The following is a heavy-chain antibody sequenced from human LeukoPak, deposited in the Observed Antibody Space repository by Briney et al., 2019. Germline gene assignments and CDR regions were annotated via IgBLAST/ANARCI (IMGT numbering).Heavy chain of an antibody. D-gene: IGHD6-19*01. Sequence: GGSLRLSCAASGFTFSSYSMNWVRQAPGKGLEWVSYISSSSTIYYADSVKGRFTISRDNAKNSLYLQMNSLRAEDTAVYYCARDTGYSSGWYDYWGQGTLVTVSS. CDR1: GFTFSSYS. J-gene: IGHJ4*02. CDR3: ARDTGYSSGWYDY. V-gene: IGHV3-48*01. CDR2: ISSSSTI.